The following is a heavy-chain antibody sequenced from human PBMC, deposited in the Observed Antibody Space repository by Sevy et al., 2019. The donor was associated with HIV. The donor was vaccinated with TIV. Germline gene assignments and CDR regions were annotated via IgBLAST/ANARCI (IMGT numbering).Heavy chain of an antibody. CDR3: ARDFWTTSKYFQH. D-gene: IGHD3-3*01. J-gene: IGHJ1*01. CDR2: IYSGGST. CDR1: GFTVSSNY. Sequence: GGSLRLSCAASGFTVSSNYMSWVRQAPGKGLEWVSVIYSGGSTYYAYSVKGRFTISRDNSKNTLYLQMNSLRAEDTAVYYCARDFWTTSKYFQHWGQGTLVTVSS. V-gene: IGHV3-66*01.